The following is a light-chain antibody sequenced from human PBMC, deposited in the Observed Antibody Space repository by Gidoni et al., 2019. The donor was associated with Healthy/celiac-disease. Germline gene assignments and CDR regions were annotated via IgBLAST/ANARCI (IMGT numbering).Light chain of an antibody. CDR1: SSNIGSNY. CDR2: RNN. Sequence: QSVLTQPPSASGTPGQRVTISCSGSSSNIGSNYVYWYQQLPGTAHKPRIYRNNQRPSGVPDRFSGSKSGTSASLAISGLRSEDEADYYCAAWDDSLSGYVVFGGGTKLTVL. J-gene: IGLJ2*01. V-gene: IGLV1-47*01. CDR3: AAWDDSLSGYVV.